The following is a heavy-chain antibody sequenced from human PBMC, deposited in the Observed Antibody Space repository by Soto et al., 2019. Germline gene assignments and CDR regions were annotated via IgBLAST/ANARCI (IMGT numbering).Heavy chain of an antibody. Sequence: SETLSLTCTVSGGSISSSSYYWGWIRQPPGKGLEWIGSIYYSGSTYYNPSLKSRVTISVDTSKNQFSLKLSSVTAADTAVYYCARHSRSRGYNYYFDYWGQGTLVTVSS. J-gene: IGHJ4*02. CDR1: GGSISSSSYY. V-gene: IGHV4-39*01. CDR3: ARHSRSRGYNYYFDY. D-gene: IGHD5-18*01. CDR2: IYYSGST.